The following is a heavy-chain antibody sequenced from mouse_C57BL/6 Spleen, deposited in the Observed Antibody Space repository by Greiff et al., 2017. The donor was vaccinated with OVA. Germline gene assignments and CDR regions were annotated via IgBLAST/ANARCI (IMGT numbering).Heavy chain of an antibody. CDR1: GYTFTSYW. Sequence: VKPGASVKLSCKASGYTFTSYWMQWVKQRPGQGLEWIGEIDPSDSYTNYNQKFKGKATLTVDTSSSTAYMQLSSLTSEDSAVYYCARGDYYGSSYSWFAYWGQGTLVTVSA. CDR3: ARGDYYGSSYSWFAY. CDR2: IDPSDSYT. D-gene: IGHD1-1*01. J-gene: IGHJ3*01. V-gene: IGHV1-50*01.